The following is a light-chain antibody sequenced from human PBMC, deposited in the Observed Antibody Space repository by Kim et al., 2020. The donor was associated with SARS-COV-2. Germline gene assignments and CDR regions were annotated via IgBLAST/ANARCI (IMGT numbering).Light chain of an antibody. J-gene: IGKJ2*01. CDR2: KAS. CDR3: QQYNSYSGYT. Sequence: DIQMTQSPSTLSASVGDRVTITCRASQSISSWLAWYQQKPGKAPKLLIYKASSLESGVPSRFSGSGTVSEFTLTISSLQPDDFATYYCQQYNSYSGYTFGQGTKLEI. V-gene: IGKV1-5*03. CDR1: QSISSW.